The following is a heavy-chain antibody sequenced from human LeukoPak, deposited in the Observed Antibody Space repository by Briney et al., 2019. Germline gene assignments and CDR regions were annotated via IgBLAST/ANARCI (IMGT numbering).Heavy chain of an antibody. J-gene: IGHJ4*02. D-gene: IGHD4-17*01. CDR1: GYIFSSYS. V-gene: IGHV7-4-1*02. Sequence: ASVKVSRKASGYIFSSYSLNWVRQAPGQGLEWMGWINTITGNPTYAQGFTGRFVFSLDTPVSTAYLQISSLKAEDTAVYYCARVRGYGDYEYYFDFWGQGTLVTVSS. CDR2: INTITGNP. CDR3: ARVRGYGDYEYYFDF.